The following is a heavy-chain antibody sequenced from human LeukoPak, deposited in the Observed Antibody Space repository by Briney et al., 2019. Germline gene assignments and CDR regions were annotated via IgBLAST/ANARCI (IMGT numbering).Heavy chain of an antibody. CDR3: AKAGEDYVWGSYDY. CDR2: ISSRANTI. D-gene: IGHD3-16*01. V-gene: IGHV3-11*01. J-gene: IGHJ4*02. Sequence: PGGSLRLSCETSGFTFSDYYMTWIRQAPGKGLEWLSYISSRANTIYYADSVKGRFTISRDNSKNTLYLQMNSLRAEDTAVYYCAKAGEDYVWGSYDYWGQGTLVTVSS. CDR1: GFTFSDYY.